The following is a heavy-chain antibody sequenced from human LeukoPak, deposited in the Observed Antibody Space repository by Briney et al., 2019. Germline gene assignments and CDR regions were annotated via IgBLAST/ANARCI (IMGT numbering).Heavy chain of an antibody. Sequence: KSGGSLRLSCAASGFTFSDYYMSWIRQAPGKGLEWVSYISSSGSTIYYADSVKGRFTISRDNAKNSLYLQMNSLRAEDTAVYYCARGKGSSSGWLLRHDAFDIWGQGTMVTVSS. J-gene: IGHJ3*02. V-gene: IGHV3-11*01. CDR3: ARGKGSSSGWLLRHDAFDI. CDR1: GFTFSDYY. CDR2: ISSSGSTI. D-gene: IGHD6-19*01.